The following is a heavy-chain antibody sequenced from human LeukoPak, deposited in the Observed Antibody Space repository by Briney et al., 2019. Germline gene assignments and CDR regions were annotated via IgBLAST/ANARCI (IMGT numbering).Heavy chain of an antibody. CDR1: GGTFSSYA. Sequence: SVKVSCKASGGTFSSYAISWVRQAPGQGLEWVGRIIPILGIANYAQKFQGRVTITADKSTSTAYMELSSLRSEDTAVYYCARDRRDGYNGYWGQGTLVTVSS. CDR2: IIPILGIA. CDR3: ARDRRDGYNGY. D-gene: IGHD5-24*01. V-gene: IGHV1-69*04. J-gene: IGHJ4*02.